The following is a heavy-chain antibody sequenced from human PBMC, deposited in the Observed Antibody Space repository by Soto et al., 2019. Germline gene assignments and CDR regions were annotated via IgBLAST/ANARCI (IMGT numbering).Heavy chain of an antibody. J-gene: IGHJ6*02. Sequence: RLSCEVSVFTFSSYGMLWVRQAPGKGLEWVAVISYDGSHKYYADSVKGRFTSSRDNSKNTLYLQMNSLRAEDTAVYYCAKDFGGVYSYGRTLRYYYVMDVWGQGTTVTVSS. CDR2: ISYDGSHK. CDR3: AKDFGGVYSYGRTLRYYYVMDV. CDR1: VFTFSSYG. D-gene: IGHD5-18*01. V-gene: IGHV3-30*18.